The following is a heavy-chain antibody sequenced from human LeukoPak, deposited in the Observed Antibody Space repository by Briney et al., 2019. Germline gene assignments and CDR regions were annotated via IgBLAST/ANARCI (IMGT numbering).Heavy chain of an antibody. D-gene: IGHD1-7*01. J-gene: IGHJ4*02. CDR1: GFTFSSYA. CDR2: ISGSGGST. Sequence: GGSLLLSCAASGFTFSSYAMSWVRPAPGKGLGWVSAISGSGGSTYYAASVKGRFTISRDNSKNTLYLQMNSLRAEDTAVYYCAKFRETGTTDTFDYWGQGTLVTVSS. CDR3: AKFRETGTTDTFDY. V-gene: IGHV3-23*01.